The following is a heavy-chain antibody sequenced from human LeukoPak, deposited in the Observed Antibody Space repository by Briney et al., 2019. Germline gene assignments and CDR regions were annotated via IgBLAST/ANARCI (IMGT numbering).Heavy chain of an antibody. Sequence: SETLSLTCTVSGGSISSGGYYWSWIRQPPGKGLEWIGYIYHSGSTYYNPSLKSRVTISVDRSKNQFSLKLSSVTAADTAVYYCARSLRSSSFVFDAFDIWGQGTMVTVSS. V-gene: IGHV4-30-2*01. CDR2: IYHSGST. J-gene: IGHJ3*02. D-gene: IGHD6-6*01. CDR1: GGSISSGGYY. CDR3: ARSLRSSSFVFDAFDI.